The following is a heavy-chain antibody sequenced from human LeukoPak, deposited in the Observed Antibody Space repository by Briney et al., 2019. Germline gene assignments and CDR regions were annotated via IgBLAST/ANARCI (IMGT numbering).Heavy chain of an antibody. V-gene: IGHV1-2*02. Sequence: ASVKVSCKASGYTFTGYYMHWVRQAPGQGLEWMGWINPNSGGTNYAQKFQGRVTMTRDTSISTAYMELSRLRSDDTAVYYCAREPLGYCSGGSCYGGAFDIWGQGTMVTVSS. CDR2: INPNSGGT. CDR3: AREPLGYCSGGSCYGGAFDI. D-gene: IGHD2-15*01. J-gene: IGHJ3*02. CDR1: GYTFTGYY.